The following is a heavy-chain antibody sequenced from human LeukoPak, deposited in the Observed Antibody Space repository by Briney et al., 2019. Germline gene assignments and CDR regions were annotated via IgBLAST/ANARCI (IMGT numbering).Heavy chain of an antibody. V-gene: IGHV1-69*13. Sequence: GASVKVSCKASGGTFSSYAISWVRQAPGQGLEWMGGIIPIFGTANCAQKFQGRVTITADESTSTACMELSSLRSGDTAVYYCARDGIAVAASGFDYWGQGTLVTVSS. CDR3: ARDGIAVAASGFDY. CDR2: IIPIFGTA. D-gene: IGHD6-19*01. J-gene: IGHJ4*02. CDR1: GGTFSSYA.